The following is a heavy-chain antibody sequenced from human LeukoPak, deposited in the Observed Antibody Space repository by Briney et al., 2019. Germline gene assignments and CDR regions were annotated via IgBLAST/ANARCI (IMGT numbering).Heavy chain of an antibody. CDR2: MNPNIGNT. J-gene: IGHJ4*02. V-gene: IGHV1-8*01. Sequence: SSVKVSCKASGYTFTSYDIKWVRQATGQGREWMGWMNPNIGNTVYAQKFQARVTMTSNTSISTAYMELSSLRSEDTAVYYCARSPYSSSSDYWGQGTLVTVSS. D-gene: IGHD6-6*01. CDR3: ARSPYSSSSDY. CDR1: GYTFTSYD.